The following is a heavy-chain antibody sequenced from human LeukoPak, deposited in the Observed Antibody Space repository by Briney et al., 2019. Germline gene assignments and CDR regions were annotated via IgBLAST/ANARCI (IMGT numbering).Heavy chain of an antibody. CDR2: IYFSGTT. V-gene: IGHV4-38-2*01. D-gene: IGHD2-15*01. Sequence: SETLSLTCSVSGYSISSDYYWGWIRQPPGKGLEWIGSIYFSGTTYYNPSLQSRVTISVDTAKNQFSLKVTSVTAADTAAYYCARQSLGYCSGGSCYTFDYWGQGTLVTVSS. CDR1: GYSISSDYY. CDR3: ARQSLGYCSGGSCYTFDY. J-gene: IGHJ4*02.